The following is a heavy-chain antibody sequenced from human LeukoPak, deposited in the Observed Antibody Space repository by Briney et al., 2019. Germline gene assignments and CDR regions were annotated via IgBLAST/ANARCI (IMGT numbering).Heavy chain of an antibody. CDR1: GGTFNNYA. CDR3: ARDQGDNSYGYYAIWYAFDV. Sequence: SVKVSCKASGGTFNNYAISWVRQAPGQGLEWMGRIVPILGIANYAQEFQGRLIITADKATSSAYMELSSLRSEDTAVYYCARDQGDNSYGYYAIWYAFDVWGQGTMVTVSS. CDR2: IVPILGIA. J-gene: IGHJ3*01. D-gene: IGHD5-18*01. V-gene: IGHV1-69*04.